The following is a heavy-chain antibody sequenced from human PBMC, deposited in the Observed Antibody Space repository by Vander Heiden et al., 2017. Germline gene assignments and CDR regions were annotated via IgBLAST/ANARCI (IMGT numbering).Heavy chain of an antibody. CDR2: IDYTGST. J-gene: IGHJ5*02. D-gene: IGHD6-19*01. V-gene: IGHV4-39*01. Sequence: QLHLQESVPGLVKPSETLSLTCTVSGGSISSNNYYWDWIRQPPGKGLEWIGSIDYTGSTYYTPSLKSRVTISVDTSKNQFSLKLRSVTAADTAVYYCSRRTVAPTWFDPWGQGSLVTVSS. CDR3: SRRTVAPTWFDP. CDR1: GGSISSNNYY.